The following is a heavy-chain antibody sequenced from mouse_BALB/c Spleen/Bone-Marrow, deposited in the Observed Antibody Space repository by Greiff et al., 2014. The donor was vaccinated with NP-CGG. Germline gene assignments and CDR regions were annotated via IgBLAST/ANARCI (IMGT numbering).Heavy chain of an antibody. CDR3: ARGNTVVAPYFDY. CDR1: GYSFTGYT. J-gene: IGHJ2*01. D-gene: IGHD1-1*01. V-gene: IGHV1-18*01. CDR2: INPYNGGT. Sequence: VQLKQSGPELVKPGASMKISCKASGYSFTGYTINWVKQSHGKNLEWIGLINPYNGGTSYNQKFKGKATLTVDKSSSTAYMELLSLTSEDSAVYYCARGNTVVAPYFDYWGQGTTLTVSS.